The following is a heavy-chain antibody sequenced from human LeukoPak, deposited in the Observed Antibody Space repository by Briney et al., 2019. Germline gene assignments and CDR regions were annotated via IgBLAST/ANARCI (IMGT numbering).Heavy chain of an antibody. CDR3: ARDAQQQLGAFDI. CDR2: IYHSGST. Sequence: SETLSLTCTVSGGSISSGGYYWSWIRQPPGKGLEWIGYIYHSGSTYYNPSLKSRVTISVDRSKNQFSLKLSSVTAADTAVYYCARDAQQQLGAFDIWGQGTMVTVSS. J-gene: IGHJ3*02. D-gene: IGHD6-13*01. V-gene: IGHV4-30-2*01. CDR1: GGSISSGGYY.